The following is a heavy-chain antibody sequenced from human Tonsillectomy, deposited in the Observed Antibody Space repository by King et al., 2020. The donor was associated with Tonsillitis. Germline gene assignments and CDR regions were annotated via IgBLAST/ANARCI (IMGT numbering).Heavy chain of an antibody. D-gene: IGHD3-3*01. V-gene: IGHV3-33*01. J-gene: IGHJ3*02. CDR3: ARDGECDFWSGYYPEDAFDI. CDR1: GFTFSSYG. Sequence: QLVQSGGGVVQPGRSLRLSCAASGFTFSSYGMHWVRQAPGKGLEWVAVIWYDGSNKYYADSVKGRFTISRDNSKNTLYLQMNSLRAEETAVDYCARDGECDFWSGYYPEDAFDIWGQGTMVTVSS. CDR2: IWYDGSNK.